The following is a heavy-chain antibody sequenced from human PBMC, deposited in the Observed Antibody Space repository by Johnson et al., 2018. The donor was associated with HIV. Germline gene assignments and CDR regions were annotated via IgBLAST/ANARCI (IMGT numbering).Heavy chain of an antibody. CDR2: INWSGGTT. Sequence: VQLVESGGGVERPGGSLRLSCAGSGFTFDDHGMSWVRQVPGKGLEWVSGINWSGGTTGYADSVKGRFTISRDNTKNSLILQMNSLRDEDTAVYYCARRTVTALFDIWGQGTLVTVSS. CDR3: ARRTVTALFDI. V-gene: IGHV3-20*04. CDR1: GFTFDDHG. J-gene: IGHJ3*02. D-gene: IGHD4-17*01.